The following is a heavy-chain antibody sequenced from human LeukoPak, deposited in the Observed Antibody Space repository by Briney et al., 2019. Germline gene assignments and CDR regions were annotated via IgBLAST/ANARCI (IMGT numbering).Heavy chain of an antibody. Sequence: TLSLTCTVSGGSISSGSYYWSWIRQPAGKGLEWIGRIYTSGSTNYNPSLKSRVTISVDTSKNQFSLKLSSVTAADTAVYYCARKALIDYYMDVWGKGTTVTISS. V-gene: IGHV4-61*02. CDR1: GGSISSGSYY. CDR3: ARKALIDYYMDV. D-gene: IGHD2-21*01. J-gene: IGHJ6*03. CDR2: IYTSGST.